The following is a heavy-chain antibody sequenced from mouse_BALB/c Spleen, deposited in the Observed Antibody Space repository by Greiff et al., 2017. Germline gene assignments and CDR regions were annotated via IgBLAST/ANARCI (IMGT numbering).Heavy chain of an antibody. CDR2: INPSNGRT. D-gene: IGHD2-3*01. CDR1: GYTFTSYW. CDR3: ARHEEHDAYHEGFAY. J-gene: IGHJ3*01. Sequence: QVQLQQPGAELVKPGASVKLSCKASGYTFTSYWMHWVKQRPGQGLEWIGEINPSNGRTNYNEKFKSKATLTVDKSSSTVYMELSRLTSEDSAVYFCARHEEHDAYHEGFAYWGQGTLVTVSA. V-gene: IGHV1S81*02.